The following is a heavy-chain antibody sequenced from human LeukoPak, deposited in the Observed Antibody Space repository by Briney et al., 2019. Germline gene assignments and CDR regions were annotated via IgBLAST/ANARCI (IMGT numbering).Heavy chain of an antibody. CDR3: ARGPVRAVTTNPPIPFDY. V-gene: IGHV1-2*02. CDR2: INPNSGGT. CDR1: GYTFTGYY. Sequence: ASVKVSCKASGYTFTGYYMHWVRQAPGQGLEWMGWINPNSGGTNYAQKFQGRVTMTRDTSISTAYMELSRLRSDDTAVYYCARGPVRAVTTNPPIPFDYWGQGTLVTVSS. D-gene: IGHD4-17*01. J-gene: IGHJ4*02.